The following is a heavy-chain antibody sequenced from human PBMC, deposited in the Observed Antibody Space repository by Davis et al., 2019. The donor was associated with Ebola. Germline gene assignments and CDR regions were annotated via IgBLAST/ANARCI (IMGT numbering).Heavy chain of an antibody. J-gene: IGHJ6*02. V-gene: IGHV4-39*01. Sequence: PSETLSLTCTVSGGSISSGYYFWSWIRQPPGKGLEWIGSMYYSGSTYYNPSLKSRVTMSVDTSKNQFSLNLNSVTAADTAIYYCASPRARGMDVWGQGTTVTVSS. D-gene: IGHD3-10*01. CDR3: ASPRARGMDV. CDR1: GGSISSGYYF. CDR2: MYYSGST.